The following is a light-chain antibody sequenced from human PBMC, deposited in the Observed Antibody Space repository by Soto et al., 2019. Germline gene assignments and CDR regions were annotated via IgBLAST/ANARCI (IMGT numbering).Light chain of an antibody. J-gene: IGKJ1*01. Sequence: DIQMTQSPSTLSASVGDRVTITCRASQSISSWLAWYQQKPGKAPKLLISQASSLESGVPSRFSGSGSETEFTLTISGLQPDDFASYYCQQYNSYSRTFGQGTKVDIK. CDR2: QAS. CDR1: QSISSW. V-gene: IGKV1-5*03. CDR3: QQYNSYSRT.